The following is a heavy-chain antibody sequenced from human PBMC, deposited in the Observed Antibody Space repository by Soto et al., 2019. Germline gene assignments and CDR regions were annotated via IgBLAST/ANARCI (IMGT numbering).Heavy chain of an antibody. Sequence: ASVKVSCKASGYTFTGYYMHWVRQAPGQGLEWMGWINPNSGGTNYAQKFQGRVTMTRDTSISTAYMELSRLRSDDTAVYYCARTGYRNNWNYADDALDIWGQGTMVTVSS. J-gene: IGHJ3*02. D-gene: IGHD1-7*01. V-gene: IGHV1-2*02. CDR2: INPNSGGT. CDR3: ARTGYRNNWNYADDALDI. CDR1: GYTFTGYY.